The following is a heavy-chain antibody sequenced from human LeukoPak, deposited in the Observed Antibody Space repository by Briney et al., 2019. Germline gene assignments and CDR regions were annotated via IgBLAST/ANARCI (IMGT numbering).Heavy chain of an antibody. CDR1: GFTFSSYG. D-gene: IGHD5-18*01. CDR3: TTDPIHLHFDY. CDR2: IKSKTDGGTT. J-gene: IGHJ4*02. Sequence: GGSLRLSCAASGFTFSSYGMHWVRQAPGKGLEWVGRIKSKTDGGTTDYAAPVKGRFTISRDDSKNTLYLQMNSLKTEDTAVYYCTTDPIHLHFDYWGQGTLVTVSS. V-gene: IGHV3-15*01.